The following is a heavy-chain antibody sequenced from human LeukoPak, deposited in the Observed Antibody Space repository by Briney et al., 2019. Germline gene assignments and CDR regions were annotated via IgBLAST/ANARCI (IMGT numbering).Heavy chain of an antibody. J-gene: IGHJ5*02. Sequence: ASVKVSCKASGYTFTGYYMHWVRQAPGQGLEWMGWINPNSGGTNYAQKFQGWVTMTRDTSISTAYMELSRLRSDDTAVYYCARAQAGRISGSLDPWGQGTLVTVSS. CDR1: GYTFTGYY. CDR3: ARAQAGRISGSLDP. CDR2: INPNSGGT. D-gene: IGHD3-10*01. V-gene: IGHV1-2*04.